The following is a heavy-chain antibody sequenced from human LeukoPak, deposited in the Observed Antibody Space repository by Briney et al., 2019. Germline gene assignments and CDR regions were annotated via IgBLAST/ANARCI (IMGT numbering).Heavy chain of an antibody. CDR3: ARSWDYYYYYYMDV. J-gene: IGHJ6*03. Sequence: SETLSLTCAVSGYSISSGYYWGWIRQPPGKGLEWIGRIYHSGSTYYNPSLKSRVTISVDTSKNQFSLKLSSVTAADTAVYYCARSWDYYYYYYMDVWGKGTTVTVSS. CDR2: IYHSGST. D-gene: IGHD1-26*01. V-gene: IGHV4-38-2*01. CDR1: GYSISSGYY.